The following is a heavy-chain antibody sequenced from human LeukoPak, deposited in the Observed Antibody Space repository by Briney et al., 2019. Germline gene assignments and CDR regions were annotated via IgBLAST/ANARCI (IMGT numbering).Heavy chain of an antibody. Sequence: PEGSLRLSCAASGFTFSSYGMHWVRQAPGKGLEWVAFIRFDGSNKYYADSMKGRFTISRDNSKNTLYLQMNSLRPEDTAVYYCAKDRRDYGGNIDYWGQGTLVTVSS. V-gene: IGHV3-30*02. J-gene: IGHJ4*02. D-gene: IGHD4-23*01. CDR3: AKDRRDYGGNIDY. CDR1: GFTFSSYG. CDR2: IRFDGSNK.